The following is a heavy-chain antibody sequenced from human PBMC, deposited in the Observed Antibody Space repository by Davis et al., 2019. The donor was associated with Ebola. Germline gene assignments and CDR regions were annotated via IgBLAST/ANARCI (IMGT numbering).Heavy chain of an antibody. CDR2: IYYSGST. V-gene: IGHV4-59*01. CDR1: GGPIRSYY. CDR3: ARGLDDSSGYHFDY. D-gene: IGHD3-22*01. Sequence: PSETLSLTCTVPGGPIRSYYWSWIRQPPGKGLEWIGYIYYSGSTNYNPSLKSRVTISVDTSKNQFSLKLSSVTAADTAVYYCARGLDDSSGYHFDYWGQGTLVTVSS. J-gene: IGHJ4*02.